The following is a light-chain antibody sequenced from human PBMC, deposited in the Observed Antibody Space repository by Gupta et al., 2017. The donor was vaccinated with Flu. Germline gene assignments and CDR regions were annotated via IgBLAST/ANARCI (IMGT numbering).Light chain of an antibody. Sequence: QSVLTQPPSASGTPWQRVTSSCSGSSSNIGSNYVYWYKQLPGTATKLLIVWNKQRPSGVTARCLSYSSGTNASPPTIVVPSEDEAYDYYAERDDSLRIPVFGGGTKLTVL. V-gene: IGLV1-47*01. CDR3: AERDDSLRIPV. CDR2: WNK. J-gene: IGLJ3*02. CDR1: SSNIGSNY.